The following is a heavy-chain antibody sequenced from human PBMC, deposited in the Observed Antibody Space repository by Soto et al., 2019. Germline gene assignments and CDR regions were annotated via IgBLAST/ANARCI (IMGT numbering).Heavy chain of an antibody. CDR2: MNPNSGNT. V-gene: IGHV1-8*01. J-gene: IGHJ4*02. CDR1: GYTFTNYD. CDR3: GRTGNSPA. D-gene: IGHD5-18*01. Sequence: QVQLVQSGAEVKKPGASAKVSCKASGYTFTNYDLNWVRQATGQGLEWMGWMNPNSGNTAYAQKFQGRVTMTRNTSISTAYMELSSLRSEDTAVYYCGRTGNSPAWGQGNLVTVSS.